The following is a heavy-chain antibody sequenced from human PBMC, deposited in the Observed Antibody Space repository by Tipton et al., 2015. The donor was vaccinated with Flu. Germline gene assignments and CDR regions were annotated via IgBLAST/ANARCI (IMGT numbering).Heavy chain of an antibody. CDR1: GGSISSYY. CDR3: ARFSVRGESDY. D-gene: IGHD3-10*01. V-gene: IGHV4-59*12. CDR2: IYYSGST. Sequence: TLSLTCTVSGGSISSYYWSWIRQPPGKGLEWIGYIYYSGSTNYNPSLKSRVTMLVDTSKNQFSLKMSSVTAADTAVYYCARFSVRGESDYWGQGTLVTVSS. J-gene: IGHJ4*02.